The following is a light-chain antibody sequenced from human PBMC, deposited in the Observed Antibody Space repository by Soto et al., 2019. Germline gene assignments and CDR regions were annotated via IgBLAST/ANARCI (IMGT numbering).Light chain of an antibody. J-gene: IGKJ2*01. V-gene: IGKV3-20*01. CDR2: GAS. Sequence: EIGLTQSPGTLSLSPGEIATLSCRASQSVSSNYLAWYQQKPGQAPRLLIYGASSRATGIPDRFSGSGSGTEFTLTISRLEPEDFAVYYCQHYGRSAYTFGQGTTLELK. CDR3: QHYGRSAYT. CDR1: QSVSSNY.